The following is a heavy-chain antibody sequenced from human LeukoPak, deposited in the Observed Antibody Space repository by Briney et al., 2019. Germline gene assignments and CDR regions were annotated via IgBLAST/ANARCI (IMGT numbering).Heavy chain of an antibody. CDR1: GFTFSRYE. CDR2: ISSSGSTI. J-gene: IGHJ4*02. Sequence: GGSLRLSCAASGFTFSRYEMHWVREAPGKDVEWVSYISSSGSTIYYADYVKGRFTISRDNAKNSLYLQMNRLRAEDTAVYYCAREEGDYWGQGTLVTVS. V-gene: IGHV3-48*03. CDR3: AREEGDY.